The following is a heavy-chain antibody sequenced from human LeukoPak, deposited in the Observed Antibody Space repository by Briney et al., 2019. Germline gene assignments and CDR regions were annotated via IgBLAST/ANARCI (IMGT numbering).Heavy chain of an antibody. D-gene: IGHD3-16*02. Sequence: GGSLRLSCAASGITVSSYAMSWVRQAPGKGLEWVSEIGGSGGSIYYADSVKGRFTIFRDNSKNTLYLQMNSLRAEDTAVYYCAKDLGYVWGSYRALWGQGTLVTVSS. CDR1: GITVSSYA. CDR2: IGGSGGSI. V-gene: IGHV3-23*01. CDR3: AKDLGYVWGSYRAL. J-gene: IGHJ4*02.